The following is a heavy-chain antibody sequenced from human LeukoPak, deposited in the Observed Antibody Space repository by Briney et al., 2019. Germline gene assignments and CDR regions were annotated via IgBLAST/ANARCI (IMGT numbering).Heavy chain of an antibody. CDR3: ARGYSSGWFRYYFDY. V-gene: IGHV3-30-3*01. Sequence: GGSLRLSCAASGFTFSSYAMHWVRQAPGKGLEWVAVISDDGSKRYCADSVKGRFTISRDNSKNTLYLQMNSLRAEDTAVYYCARGYSSGWFRYYFDYWGQGILVTVSS. CDR2: ISDDGSKR. CDR1: GFTFSSYA. J-gene: IGHJ4*02. D-gene: IGHD6-19*01.